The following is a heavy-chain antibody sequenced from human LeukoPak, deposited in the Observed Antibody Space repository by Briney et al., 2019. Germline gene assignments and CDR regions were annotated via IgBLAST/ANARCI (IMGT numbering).Heavy chain of an antibody. CDR1: GYTLTSYY. CDR2: INPSGGST. D-gene: IGHD6-19*01. CDR3: AREGAVAGSPGGFFDY. V-gene: IGHV1-46*01. J-gene: IGHJ4*02. Sequence: ASVKVSCKASGYTLTSYYMHWVRQAPGQGLEWMGIINPSGGSTSYAQKFQGRVTMTRDTSTSTVYMELSSLRSEDTAVYYCAREGAVAGSPGGFFDYWGQGTLVTVSS.